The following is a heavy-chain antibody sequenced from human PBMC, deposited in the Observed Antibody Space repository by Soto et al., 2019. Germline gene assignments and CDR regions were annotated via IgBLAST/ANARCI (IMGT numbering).Heavy chain of an antibody. CDR1: GDTVTKYG. J-gene: IGHJ4*02. D-gene: IGHD6-19*01. CDR3: ASATRIAVAGKET. Sequence: QVQLVQSGGEVKKPGASVKVSCKASGDTVTKYGISWVRQAPGQGLEWLGWISFYNGHTNYALKFQDRITFTTDPATTTASMESRSLTSDDTCVYYCASATRIAVAGKETWGQGTVVTVSS. V-gene: IGHV1-18*01. CDR2: ISFYNGHT.